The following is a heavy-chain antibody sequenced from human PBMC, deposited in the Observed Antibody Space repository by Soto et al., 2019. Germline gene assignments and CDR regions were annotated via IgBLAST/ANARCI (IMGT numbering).Heavy chain of an antibody. CDR2: INHSGST. V-gene: IGHV4-34*01. CDR1: GGSFSGYY. J-gene: IGHJ6*02. Sequence: QVQLQQWGAGLLKPSETLSLTCAVYGGSFSGYYWSWIRQPPGKGLEWIGEINHSGSTNYNPSLKSLVTRSVDTSKNQFSLKLSSVTAADTAVYYCARGRKQWLPQYGMDVWGQGTTVTVSS. CDR3: ARGRKQWLPQYGMDV. D-gene: IGHD6-19*01.